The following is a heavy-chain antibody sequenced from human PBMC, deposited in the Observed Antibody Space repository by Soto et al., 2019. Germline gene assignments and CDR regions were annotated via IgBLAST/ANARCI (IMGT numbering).Heavy chain of an antibody. Sequence: QTLSLTCAISGDSVSSNSAAWNWIRQSPSRGLEWLGRTYYRSKWYNDYAVSVKSRITINPDTSKNQFSLQLNSVTPEDTAVYYCASPFYDSSGDKRDDAFDIWGQGTMVTVSS. V-gene: IGHV6-1*01. CDR2: TYYRSKWYN. CDR1: GDSVSSNSAA. D-gene: IGHD3-22*01. J-gene: IGHJ3*02. CDR3: ASPFYDSSGDKRDDAFDI.